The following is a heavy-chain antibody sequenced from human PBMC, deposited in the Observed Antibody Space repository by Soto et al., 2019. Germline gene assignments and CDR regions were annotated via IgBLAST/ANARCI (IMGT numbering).Heavy chain of an antibody. CDR3: TRGGTGTWRFDP. D-gene: IGHD1-1*01. Sequence: EEKLVESGGGLVQPGGSLKLSCAASGLTFSGSVMHWVRQASGKGLEWVGRIRSKVNGYATAYAASVKGRFTISRDDSRNTAYLQMNSLKIEDTAVYYCTRGGTGTWRFDPWGQGTLVT. V-gene: IGHV3-73*01. CDR1: GLTFSGSV. J-gene: IGHJ5*02. CDR2: IRSKVNGYAT.